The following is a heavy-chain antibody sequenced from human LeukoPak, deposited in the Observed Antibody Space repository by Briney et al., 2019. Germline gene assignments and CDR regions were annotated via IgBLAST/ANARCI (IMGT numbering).Heavy chain of an antibody. CDR3: AKGGSDIVVVPAEDYMDV. J-gene: IGHJ6*03. Sequence: GGSLRLSCAASGFTFSSYAMHWVRQAPGKGLEWVAVISYDGSNKYYADSVKGRFTISRDNSKNTLYLQMNSLRAEDTAVYYCAKGGSDIVVVPAEDYMDVWGKGTTVTVPS. V-gene: IGHV3-30-3*01. CDR2: ISYDGSNK. CDR1: GFTFSSYA. D-gene: IGHD2-2*01.